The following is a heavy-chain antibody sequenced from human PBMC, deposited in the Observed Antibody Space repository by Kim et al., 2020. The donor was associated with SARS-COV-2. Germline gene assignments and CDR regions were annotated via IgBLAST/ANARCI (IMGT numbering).Heavy chain of an antibody. Sequence: GGSLRLSCAASGFTFSSYAMSWVRQAPGKGLEWVSAISGSGGSTYYADSVKGRFTISRDNSKNTLYLQMNSLRAEDTAVYYCARGSYITMVRGTFDYWGQGTLVTVSS. CDR1: GFTFSSYA. D-gene: IGHD3-10*01. V-gene: IGHV3-23*01. CDR3: ARGSYITMVRGTFDY. CDR2: ISGSGGST. J-gene: IGHJ4*02.